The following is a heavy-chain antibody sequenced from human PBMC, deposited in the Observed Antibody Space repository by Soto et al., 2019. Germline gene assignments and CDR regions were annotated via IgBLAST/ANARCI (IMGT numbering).Heavy chain of an antibody. Sequence: SVKVSCKASGGTFSRYTINWVRQAPGQGLEWMGRIIPFLRITNYAQKFQGRVTIIADKSTSTAYMELSSLTSEDTAVYYCAISPGGYSFTSSCYAYFDCWGQGTLVTVS. V-gene: IGHV1-69*02. J-gene: IGHJ4*02. D-gene: IGHD2-2*01. CDR1: GGTFSRYT. CDR3: AISPGGYSFTSSCYAYFDC. CDR2: IIPFLRIT.